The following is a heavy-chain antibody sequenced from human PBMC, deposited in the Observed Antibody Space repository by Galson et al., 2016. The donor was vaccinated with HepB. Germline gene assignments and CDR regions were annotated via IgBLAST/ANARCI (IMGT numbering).Heavy chain of an antibody. J-gene: IGHJ4*02. CDR3: ARDRGGTYSNCFDY. V-gene: IGHV3-7*03. Sequence: LEWVANIKQDGSEKYYVDSVKGRFTISRDNAKNSLYLQMNSLRAEDTAVYYCARDRGGTYSNCFDYWGQGTMVTVSS. D-gene: IGHD1-26*01. CDR2: IKQDGSEK.